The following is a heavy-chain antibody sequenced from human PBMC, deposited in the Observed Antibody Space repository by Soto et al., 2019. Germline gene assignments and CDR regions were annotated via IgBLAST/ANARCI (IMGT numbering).Heavy chain of an antibody. CDR2: ISAYNGNT. J-gene: IGHJ6*03. CDR1: GYTFTSYG. Sequence: GASVKVSCKASGYTFTSYGISWVRQAPGQGLEWMGWISAYNGNTNYAQKLQGRVTVTTDTSTSTAYMELRSLRSDDTAVYYCARDLFSYDFWSGYHSGYYYYMDVWGKGTTVTVSS. CDR3: ARDLFSYDFWSGYHSGYYYYMDV. V-gene: IGHV1-18*01. D-gene: IGHD3-3*01.